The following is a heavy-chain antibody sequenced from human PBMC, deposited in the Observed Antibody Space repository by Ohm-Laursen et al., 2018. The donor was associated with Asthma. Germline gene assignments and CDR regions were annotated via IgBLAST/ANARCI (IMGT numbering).Heavy chain of an antibody. D-gene: IGHD4-17*01. CDR3: ARDPPLGYGDYALTQYYFDY. CDR2: INPNSGGT. V-gene: IGHV1-2*06. J-gene: IGHJ4*02. Sequence: GASVKVSCKASGYTFTGYYMHWVRQAPGQGLEWMGRINPNSGGTNYAQKFQGRVTMTRDTSISTAYMELSRLRSDDTAVYYCARDPPLGYGDYALTQYYFDYWGQGTLVTVSS. CDR1: GYTFTGYY.